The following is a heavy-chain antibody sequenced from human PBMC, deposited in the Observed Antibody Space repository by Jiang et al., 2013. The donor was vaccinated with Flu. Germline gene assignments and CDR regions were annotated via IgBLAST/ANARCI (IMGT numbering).Heavy chain of an antibody. Sequence: LLESGGGVVQPGRSLRLSCAASGFTFSSYGMHWVRQAPGKGLEWVAVISYDGSNKYYADSVKGRFTISRDNSKNTLYLQMNSLRAEDTAVYYCARTGGVFDYWGQGTLVTVSS. V-gene: IGHV3-30*03. J-gene: IGHJ4*02. CDR1: GFTFSSYG. CDR2: ISYDGSNK. D-gene: IGHD3-16*01. CDR3: ARTGGVFDY.